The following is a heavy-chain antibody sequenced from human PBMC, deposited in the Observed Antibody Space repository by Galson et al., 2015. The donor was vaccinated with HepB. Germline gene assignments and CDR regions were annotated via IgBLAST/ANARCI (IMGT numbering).Heavy chain of an antibody. J-gene: IGHJ4*02. D-gene: IGHD6-19*01. V-gene: IGHV1-18*01. CDR2: ISAYNGNT. Sequence: SVKVSCKASGYTFISYGITWVRQAPGQGLEWMGWISAYNGNTYYAQKLRGRVTMTTNTSTSIAYMELRSLRSDDTAVYYCARDLEGLTVPATHYWGQGTLVTVSS. CDR1: GYTFISYG. CDR3: ARDLEGLTVPATHY.